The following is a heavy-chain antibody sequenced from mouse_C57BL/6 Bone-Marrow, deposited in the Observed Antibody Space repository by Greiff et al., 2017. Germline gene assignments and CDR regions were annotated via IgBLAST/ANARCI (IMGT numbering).Heavy chain of an antibody. CDR2: IYPGSGST. CDR3: ARSLQAAY. V-gene: IGHV1-55*01. J-gene: IGHJ3*01. CDR1: GYTFTSYW. D-gene: IGHD6-2*01. Sequence: VQLQQPGAEFVKPGASVKLSCKASGYTFTSYWITWVKQRPGQGLEWIGDIYPGSGSTNYTEKFKSKATLTVDTSSSTAYMQLSSLTSEDSAVYYCARSLQAAYWGQGTLVTVSA.